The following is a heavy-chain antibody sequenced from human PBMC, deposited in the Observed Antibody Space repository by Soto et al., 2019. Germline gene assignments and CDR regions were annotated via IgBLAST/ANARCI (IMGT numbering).Heavy chain of an antibody. Sequence: QLQLQESGPGLVKPSETLSLTCTVSGGSISSSSYYWGWIRQPPGKGLEWIGSIYYSGSTYYNPSLKSRVTIPVDTSKTQYSLKLSSVTAADTAVYYCARLAPLDSLEGDYETQSSAFDIWGQGTMVTVSS. CDR3: ARLAPLDSLEGDYETQSSAFDI. CDR2: IYYSGST. D-gene: IGHD4-17*01. CDR1: GGSISSSSYY. J-gene: IGHJ3*02. V-gene: IGHV4-39*01.